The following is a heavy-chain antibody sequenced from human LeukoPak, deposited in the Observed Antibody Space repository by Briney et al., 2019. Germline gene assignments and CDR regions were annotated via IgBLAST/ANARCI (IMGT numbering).Heavy chain of an antibody. V-gene: IGHV3-23*01. Sequence: GGSLRLSCAASGFTFSSYGMSWVRQAPGKGLEWVSAISGSGGSTYYADSVKGRFTISRDNSKNTLYLQMNSLRAEDTAIYYCAKARSGWVGAASDYWGQGTLVTVSS. CDR3: AKARSGWVGAASDY. CDR2: ISGSGGST. J-gene: IGHJ4*02. CDR1: GFTFSSYG. D-gene: IGHD2-15*01.